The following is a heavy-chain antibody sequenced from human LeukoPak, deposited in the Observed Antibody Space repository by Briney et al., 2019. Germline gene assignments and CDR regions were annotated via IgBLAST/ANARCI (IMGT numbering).Heavy chain of an antibody. V-gene: IGHV4-34*01. J-gene: IGHJ4*02. CDR2: INHSGST. D-gene: IGHD6-19*01. CDR1: GGSFSGYY. CDR3: ARGPIAVAGTIDY. Sequence: PSETLSLTCAVYGGSFSGYYWSWIRQPPGKGLEWIGEINHSGSTNYNPSLKSRVTISVDTSKNQFSLKLSSVTAADTAVYYCARGPIAVAGTIDYWGQGTLVTVSS.